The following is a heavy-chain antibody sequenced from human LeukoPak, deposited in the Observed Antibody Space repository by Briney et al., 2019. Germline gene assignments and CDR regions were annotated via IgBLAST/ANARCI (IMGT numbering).Heavy chain of an antibody. CDR2: MNPNSGNT. CDR1: GYTFTSYD. V-gene: IGHV1-8*01. Sequence: ASVKVSCKASGYTFTSYDINWVRQATGQGLEWMGWMNPNSGNTGYAQKFQGRVTMTRITSISTAYMELSSLRSEDTAVYYCARGKGRGRVAATVYWFDPWGQGTLVTVSS. CDR3: ARGKGRGRVAATVYWFDP. D-gene: IGHD2-15*01. J-gene: IGHJ5*02.